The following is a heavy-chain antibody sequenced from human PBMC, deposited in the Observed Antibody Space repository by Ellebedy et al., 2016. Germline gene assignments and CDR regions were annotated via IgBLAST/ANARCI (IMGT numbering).Heavy chain of an antibody. J-gene: IGHJ4*02. V-gene: IGHV3-48*02. CDR2: ISSSSSTI. D-gene: IGHD2-21*02. CDR3: ARDSAGVVVTSCFDY. Sequence: GGSLRLXXAASGFTFSSYSMNWVRQAPGKGLEWVSYISSSSSTIYYADSVKGRFTISRDNAKNSLYLQMNSLRDEDTAVYYCARDSAGVVVTSCFDYWGQGTLVTVSS. CDR1: GFTFSSYS.